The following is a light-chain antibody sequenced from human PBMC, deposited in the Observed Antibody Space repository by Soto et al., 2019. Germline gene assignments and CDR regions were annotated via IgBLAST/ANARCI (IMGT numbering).Light chain of an antibody. CDR2: DTS. CDR3: LLSYNAARV. CDR1: TGAVTSNHH. V-gene: IGLV7-46*01. J-gene: IGLJ2*01. Sequence: QAVVTQEPSLTVSPGGTVTLTCSSSTGAVTSNHHPYWFQQKAGQAPRTLIYDTSNKHSWTPARFSGSLLGDKAALTLSGAQPEDEAQYYCLLSYNAARVFGGRTKVTVL.